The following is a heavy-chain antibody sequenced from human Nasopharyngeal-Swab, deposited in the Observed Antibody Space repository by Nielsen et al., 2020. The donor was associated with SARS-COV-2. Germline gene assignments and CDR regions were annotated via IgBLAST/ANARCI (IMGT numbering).Heavy chain of an antibody. V-gene: IGHV3-7*01. CDR1: GFTFSSDG. Sequence: ESLRLSCAASGFTFSSDGMSWVRQAPGQGLEWVANIKQDGSGKYYVDSVKGRFTISRDNAKNSLYLQMNSLRAEDTAVYYCARVFGWELLRDGFDYWGQGTLVTVSS. CDR3: ARVFGWELLRDGFDY. D-gene: IGHD1-26*01. CDR2: IKQDGSGK. J-gene: IGHJ4*02.